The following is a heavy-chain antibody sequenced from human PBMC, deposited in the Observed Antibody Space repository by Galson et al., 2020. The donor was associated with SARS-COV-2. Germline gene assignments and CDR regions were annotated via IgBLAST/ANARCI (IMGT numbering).Heavy chain of an antibody. CDR2: VFITGTT. D-gene: IGHD6-19*01. CDR1: GGSMNSGSYY. V-gene: IGHV4-61*09. J-gene: IGHJ4*02. Sequence: SETLSLTCTVSGGSMNSGSYYWNWIRQPAGKGLEWIGHVFITGTTNYNPSLKSRATISLDTSKNQFSLKLTSVTAADTAVYYCRQFALGAVPIDYWGQGTLVTVSS. CDR3: RQFALGAVPIDY.